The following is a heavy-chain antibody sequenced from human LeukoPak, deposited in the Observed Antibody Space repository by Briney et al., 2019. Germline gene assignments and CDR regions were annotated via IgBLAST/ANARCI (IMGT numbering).Heavy chain of an antibody. D-gene: IGHD2-21*02. CDR2: ITGSGSTT. CDR3: ARARAPVVVTATFDY. J-gene: IGHJ4*02. V-gene: IGHV3-23*01. Sequence: GGSLRLSCAASGFTFSRYGMSWVRQAPGKGLEWVSSITGSGSTTYYADSVKGRFTISRDNSKNTLYLQMNSLRAEDTAVYYCARARAPVVVTATFDYWGQGTLLTVSS. CDR1: GFTFSRYG.